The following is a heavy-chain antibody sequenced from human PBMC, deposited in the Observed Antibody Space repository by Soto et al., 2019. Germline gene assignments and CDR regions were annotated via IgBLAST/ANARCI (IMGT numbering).Heavy chain of an antibody. CDR1: GFTFSSYG. V-gene: IGHV3-30*18. Sequence: GGSLRLSCAASGFTFSSYGMHWVRQAPGKGLEWVAVISYDGSNKYYADSVKGRFTISRDNSKNTLYLQMNSLRAEDTAVYYCAKDPRKYSSSSTHDHWGQGTLVTVSS. CDR2: ISYDGSNK. J-gene: IGHJ4*02. D-gene: IGHD6-6*01. CDR3: AKDPRKYSSSSTHDH.